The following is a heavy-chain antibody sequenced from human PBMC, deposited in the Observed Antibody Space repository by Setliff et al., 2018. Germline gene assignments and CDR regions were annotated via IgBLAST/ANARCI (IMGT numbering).Heavy chain of an antibody. Sequence: GGSLRLSCAASGFTFSSYAMHWVRQAPGKGLEWVAVISYDGSNKYYADSVKGRFTISRDNSKNTLYLQMNSLRAEDTAVYYCVKESIVTRYFDYWGQGTLVTVSS. CDR2: ISYDGSNK. J-gene: IGHJ4*02. CDR1: GFTFSSYA. V-gene: IGHV3-30*04. D-gene: IGHD6-6*01. CDR3: VKESIVTRYFDY.